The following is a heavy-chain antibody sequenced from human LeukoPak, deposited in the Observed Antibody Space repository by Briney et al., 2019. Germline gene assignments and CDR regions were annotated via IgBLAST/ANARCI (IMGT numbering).Heavy chain of an antibody. D-gene: IGHD1-26*01. CDR2: IKPNSGAT. Sequence: ASVKVSCKTSGYTFTNYAIDWARQAPGQGLEWMGWIKPNSGATNFAQKFRGRITMTRDTSINIAYMELSSLRSDDTAVYYCARDGMSGSPNAFDMWGQGTMVTVSS. J-gene: IGHJ3*02. CDR3: ARDGMSGSPNAFDM. V-gene: IGHV1-2*02. CDR1: GYTFTNYA.